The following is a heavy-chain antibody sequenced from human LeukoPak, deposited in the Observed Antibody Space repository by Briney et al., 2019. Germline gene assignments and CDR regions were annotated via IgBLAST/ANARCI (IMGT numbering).Heavy chain of an antibody. CDR3: ARADYGSGSFHPFDY. Sequence: PGGSLRLSCAASGFPFSSCEMNWVRQAPGKGLEWVSYITSGSTTYYADSVKGRFTISRDNAKNSLYLQMNSLGAEDTAVYYCARADYGSGSFHPFDYWGQGTLVTVSS. D-gene: IGHD3-10*01. J-gene: IGHJ4*02. CDR1: GFPFSSCE. CDR2: ITSGSTT. V-gene: IGHV3-48*03.